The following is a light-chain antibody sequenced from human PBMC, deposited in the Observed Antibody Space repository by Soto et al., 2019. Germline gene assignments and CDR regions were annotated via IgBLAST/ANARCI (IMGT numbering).Light chain of an antibody. CDR1: QSLIYSNGKTY. CDR2: EVS. V-gene: IGKV2-30*01. Sequence: PAPLHLAVTLGQPASMSCSSSQSLIYSNGKTYLNWYHLRPVQFPRRLIYEVSNRVFGVPDRYTGSDSGSGTDVTLKISRGEAEEVGVSYCMEGILSFGQG. J-gene: IGKJ1*01. CDR3: MEGILS.